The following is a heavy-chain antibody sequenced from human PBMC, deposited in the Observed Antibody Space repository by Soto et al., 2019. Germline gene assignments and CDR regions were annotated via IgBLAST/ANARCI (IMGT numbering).Heavy chain of an antibody. J-gene: IGHJ6*02. CDR3: ARYPYRQQSTRYYYYGMDV. D-gene: IGHD1-1*01. V-gene: IGHV4-59*02. CDR2: IYNSGST. CDR1: GGSVSTHY. Sequence: SETLSLTCTVSGGSVSTHYWSWIRQPPGKGLEWIGYIYNSGSTTYNPSLKSRVSVSVDTSKNQFFLRLSSVTAADTAVYYCARYPYRQQSTRYYYYGMDVWGQGTTVTVSS.